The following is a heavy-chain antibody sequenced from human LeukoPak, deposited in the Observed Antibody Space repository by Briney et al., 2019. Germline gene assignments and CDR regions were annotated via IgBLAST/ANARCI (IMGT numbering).Heavy chain of an antibody. J-gene: IGHJ4*02. Sequence: GGSLRLSCTASGFTFGDYAISWFRQAPGKGLEGVGFIRSKAYGGTTEYAASVKGRFTISRDDSKSIAYLQMNSLKTEDTAVYYCTRDGGFWSGYADYWGQGTLVTVSS. CDR3: TRDGGFWSGYADY. D-gene: IGHD3-3*01. CDR1: GFTFGDYA. V-gene: IGHV3-49*03. CDR2: IRSKAYGGTT.